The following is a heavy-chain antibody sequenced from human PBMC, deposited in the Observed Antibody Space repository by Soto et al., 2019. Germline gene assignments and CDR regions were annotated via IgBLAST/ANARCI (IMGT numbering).Heavy chain of an antibody. D-gene: IGHD1-1*01. Sequence: SGPTLVKPTQTLTLTCTFSGFSLSTSGVGVGWIRQPPGKALEWLALIYWDDDKRYSPSLKSRLTITKATSKNQVVLTMTNMDPVDTATYYCAHSLSGTTGTRTARFRENWFDPWGQGTLVTVSS. CDR3: AHSLSGTTGTRTARFRENWFDP. CDR2: IYWDDDK. V-gene: IGHV2-5*02. CDR1: GFSLSTSGVG. J-gene: IGHJ5*02.